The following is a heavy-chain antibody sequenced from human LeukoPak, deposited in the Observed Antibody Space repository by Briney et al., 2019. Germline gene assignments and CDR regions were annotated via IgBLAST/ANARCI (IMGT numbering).Heavy chain of an antibody. V-gene: IGHV4-4*09. CDR1: GFIVSDNY. CDR2: IDSSGST. J-gene: IGHJ4*02. CDR3: ASGSGWLPSN. Sequence: GSLRLSCVASGFIVSDNYMSWVRQAPGKGLEWIGLIDSSGSTNYNPSLKSRLTMSVDTSNSHFSLKLNSVTAADTALYYCASGSGWLPSNWGQGTLVTVSS. D-gene: IGHD5-12*01.